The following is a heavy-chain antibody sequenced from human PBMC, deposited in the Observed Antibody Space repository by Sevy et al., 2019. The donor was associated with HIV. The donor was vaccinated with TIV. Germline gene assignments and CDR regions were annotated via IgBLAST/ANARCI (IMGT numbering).Heavy chain of an antibody. Sequence: GGSLRLSCEASGFSFRSYWMTWVRQAPGKGLEWVAKIYQGGSEKYFADSVKGRFTISRDKAKNSLYLQMTSLRAEDTAVYYCAREGGYGDFRVPYYSGMDVWGQGTTVTVSS. D-gene: IGHD4-17*01. CDR1: GFSFRSYW. CDR3: AREGGYGDFRVPYYSGMDV. V-gene: IGHV3-7*01. J-gene: IGHJ6*02. CDR2: IYQGGSEK.